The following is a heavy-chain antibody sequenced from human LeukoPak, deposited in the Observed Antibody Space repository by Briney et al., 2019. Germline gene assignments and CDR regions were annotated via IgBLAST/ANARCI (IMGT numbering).Heavy chain of an antibody. CDR3: ANSPYYYDSSGYYYSDH. V-gene: IGHV3-30-3*01. Sequence: GGSLRLSCAASGFTFSSYAMQWVRQAPGKGLEWVAVISYDGSNKYYADSVKGRFTISRDNSKNTLYLQMNSLRAEDTAVYYCANSPYYYDSSGYYYSDHWGQGTLVTVSS. J-gene: IGHJ4*02. CDR1: GFTFSSYA. D-gene: IGHD3-22*01. CDR2: ISYDGSNK.